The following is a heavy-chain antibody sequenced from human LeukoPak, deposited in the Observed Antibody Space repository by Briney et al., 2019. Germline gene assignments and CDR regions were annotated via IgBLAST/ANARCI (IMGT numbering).Heavy chain of an antibody. CDR3: AKWSNNYYDSSGIDY. CDR2: ISSSSSTI. J-gene: IGHJ4*02. V-gene: IGHV3-48*01. D-gene: IGHD3-22*01. CDR1: GFTFSSYT. Sequence: GGSLRLSCVASGFTFSSYTMNWVRQAPGKGLEWVSYISSSSSTIYYADSVKGRFTISRDNSKNTLYLQMNSLRAEDTAVYYCAKWSNNYYDSSGIDYWGQGTLVTVSS.